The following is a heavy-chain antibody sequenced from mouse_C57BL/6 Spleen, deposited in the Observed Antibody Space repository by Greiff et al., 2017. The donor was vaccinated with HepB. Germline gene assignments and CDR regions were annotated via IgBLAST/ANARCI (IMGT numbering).Heavy chain of an antibody. D-gene: IGHD1-1*01. Sequence: QVQLQQSGAELVKPGASVKMSCKASGYTFTSYWITWVKQRPGQGLEWIGDIYPGSGSTNYNEKFKSKATLTVDTSSSTAYMQLSSLTSEDSAVYYCARTPDYYGSSYDYWGQGTTLTVSS. J-gene: IGHJ2*01. CDR3: ARTPDYYGSSYDY. CDR1: GYTFTSYW. CDR2: IYPGSGST. V-gene: IGHV1-55*01.